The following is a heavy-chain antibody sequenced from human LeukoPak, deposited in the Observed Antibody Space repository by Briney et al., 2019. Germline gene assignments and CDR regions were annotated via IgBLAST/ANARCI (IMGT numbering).Heavy chain of an antibody. J-gene: IGHJ4*02. CDR3: AKRGDHCGGGGCYLDC. V-gene: IGHV3-23*01. CDR2: ISSSGDNT. Sequence: GGSLRLSCAASRFSFSIYAMNCVRQAPGRGVEWVSTISSSGDNTFNVDSVRGRFTISRDNSKSTLYLQMNSLRAEDTAVYFCAKRGDHCGGGGCYLDCWRQGRLVTVSS. D-gene: IGHD2-21*01. CDR1: RFSFSIYA.